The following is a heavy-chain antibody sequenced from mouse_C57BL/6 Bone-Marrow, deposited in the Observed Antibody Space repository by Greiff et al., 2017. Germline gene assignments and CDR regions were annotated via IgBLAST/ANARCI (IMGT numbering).Heavy chain of an antibody. CDR3: ARRGTTVVAVDY. CDR1: GFTFSDYY. D-gene: IGHD1-1*01. Sequence: EVKVIESGGGLVQPGGSLKLSCAASGFTFSDYYMYWVRPTPEKRLAWVAYISNGGGSTYYPDTVKGRFTISRDNAKNTLYLQMSRLKSEDTAMYYWARRGTTVVAVDYWGQGTSVTVSS. CDR2: ISNGGGST. J-gene: IGHJ4*01. V-gene: IGHV5-12*01.